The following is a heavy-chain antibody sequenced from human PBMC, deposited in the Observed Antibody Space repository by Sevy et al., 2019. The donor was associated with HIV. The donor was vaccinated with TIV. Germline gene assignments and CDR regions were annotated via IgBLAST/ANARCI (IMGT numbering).Heavy chain of an antibody. Sequence: GGSLRLSCAASGFPFNDHAMHWVRQVPGKGLEWVSGVSWNSRYIGYADSVKGRFTISRDNARHFLYLEMNSLIPEDTALYYCAKDINRGCDGVNCYSYYYYFYGLDVWGQGTTVTVS. D-gene: IGHD2-21*01. V-gene: IGHV3-9*01. CDR2: VSWNSRYI. CDR3: AKDINRGCDGVNCYSYYYYFYGLDV. J-gene: IGHJ6*02. CDR1: GFPFNDHA.